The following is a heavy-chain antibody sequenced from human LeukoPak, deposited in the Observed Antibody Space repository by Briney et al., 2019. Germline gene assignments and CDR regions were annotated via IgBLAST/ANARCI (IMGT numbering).Heavy chain of an antibody. CDR1: SGSISSYY. J-gene: IGHJ4*02. D-gene: IGHD1-26*01. CDR2: INHSGST. V-gene: IGHV4-34*01. CDR3: ARGRVSAYSGSYGY. Sequence: SETLSLTCTVSSGSISSYYWSWIRQPPGRGLEWIGEINHSGSTNYNPSLKSRVSISVDTSKNQVSLKLSSVTAADTAVYYCARGRVSAYSGSYGYWGQGTLVTVSS.